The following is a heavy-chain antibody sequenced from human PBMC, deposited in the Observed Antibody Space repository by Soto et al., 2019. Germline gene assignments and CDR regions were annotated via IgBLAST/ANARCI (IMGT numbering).Heavy chain of an antibody. CDR1: GGSISSSSYY. CDR3: ASLVLTAAGTNAFDI. CDR2: IYYSGST. Sequence: SETLSLTCTVSGGSISSSSYYWGWIRQPPGKGLEWIGSIYYSGSTYYNPSLKSRVTISVDTSKNQFSLKLSSVTAADTAVYYCASLVLTAAGTNAFDIWGQGTMVTVSS. D-gene: IGHD6-13*01. J-gene: IGHJ3*02. V-gene: IGHV4-39*01.